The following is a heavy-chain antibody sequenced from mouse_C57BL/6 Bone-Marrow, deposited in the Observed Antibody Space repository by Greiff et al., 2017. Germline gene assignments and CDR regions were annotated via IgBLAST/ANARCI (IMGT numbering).Heavy chain of an antibody. CDR2: ISSGGSYT. CDR3: ARQALRSGDY. V-gene: IGHV5-6*01. CDR1: GFTFSSYG. Sequence: EVKLVESGGDLVKPGGSLKLSCAASGFTFSSYGMSWVRQTPDQRLEWVATISSGGSYTNYPDNVKGRFTISRDNAKNTLYLKMSSLKSEDTAMYYCARQALRSGDYWGQGTSVTVSS. J-gene: IGHJ4*01.